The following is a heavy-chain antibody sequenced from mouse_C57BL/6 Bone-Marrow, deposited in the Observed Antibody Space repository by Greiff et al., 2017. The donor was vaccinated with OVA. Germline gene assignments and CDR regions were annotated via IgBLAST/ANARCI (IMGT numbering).Heavy chain of an antibody. CDR1: GYTFTSYW. CDR3: ARRGLYYDYDVGGAY. CDR2: IYPGSGST. V-gene: IGHV1-55*01. Sequence: VQLQQPGAELVKPGASVKLSCKASGYTFTSYWITWVKQRPGQGLEWIGDIYPGSGSTNYNEKFKSKATLTVDTSSSTAYMQLSSLTSEDSAVYYCARRGLYYDYDVGGAYWGQGTLVTVSA. D-gene: IGHD2-4*01. J-gene: IGHJ3*01.